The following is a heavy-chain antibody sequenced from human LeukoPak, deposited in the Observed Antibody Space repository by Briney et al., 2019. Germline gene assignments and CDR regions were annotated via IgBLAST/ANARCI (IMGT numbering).Heavy chain of an antibody. V-gene: IGHV3-21*01. CDR3: ARGASRADY. Sequence: PGGSLRLSCAASGFTFRSYNMNWVRQAPGNRPEWVSSISSSSSYIYYADSVKGRFTISRDNAKNSPYLQMDSLRAEDTALHYCARGASRADYWGQGTLVTVSS. CDR2: ISSSSSYI. CDR1: GFTFRSYN. J-gene: IGHJ4*02.